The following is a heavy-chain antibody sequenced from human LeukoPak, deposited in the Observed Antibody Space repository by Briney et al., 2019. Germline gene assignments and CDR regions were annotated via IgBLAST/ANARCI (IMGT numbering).Heavy chain of an antibody. CDR2: IYYSGST. D-gene: IGHD2-15*01. J-gene: IGHJ4*02. CDR1: GGSISSGDYY. V-gene: IGHV4-30-4*01. CDR3: ARGSGVSRIPFDY. Sequence: SETLSLTCTVSGGSISSGDYYWSWLRQPPGKGLEWIGYIYYSGSTYYNPSLKSRVTISVDTSKNQFSLKLSSVTAADTAVYYCARGSGVSRIPFDYWGQGTLVTVSS.